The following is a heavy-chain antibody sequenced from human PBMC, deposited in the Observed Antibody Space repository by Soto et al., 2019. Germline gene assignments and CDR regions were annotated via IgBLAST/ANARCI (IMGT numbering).Heavy chain of an antibody. J-gene: IGHJ4*02. CDR2: IKQDGSDK. D-gene: IGHD1-1*01. CDR3: ARDTTGILDY. V-gene: IGHV3-7*01. Sequence: PGGSLRLSCAASGFNFDNYWMAWVRQAPGKGLEWVANIKQDGSDKNYVDSVKGRFTISRDNAKNSLYLQMNSLRAEDSAVYSCARDTTGILDYWGQGTLVTASS. CDR1: GFNFDNYW.